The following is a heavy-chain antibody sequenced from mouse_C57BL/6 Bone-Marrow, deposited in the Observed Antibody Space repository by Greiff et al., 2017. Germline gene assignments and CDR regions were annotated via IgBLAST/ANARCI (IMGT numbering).Heavy chain of an antibody. CDR2: IDPNSGGT. D-gene: IGHD2-4*01. CDR3: ARSRRLRRGGAMDY. J-gene: IGHJ4*01. Sequence: QVQLKQSGAELVKPGASVKLSCKASGYTFTSYWMPWVKQRPGRGLEWIGRIDPNSGGTKYNEKFKSKATLTVDKPSSTAYMQLSSLTSEDSAVYYCARSRRLRRGGAMDYWGQGTSVTVSS. V-gene: IGHV1-72*01. CDR1: GYTFTSYW.